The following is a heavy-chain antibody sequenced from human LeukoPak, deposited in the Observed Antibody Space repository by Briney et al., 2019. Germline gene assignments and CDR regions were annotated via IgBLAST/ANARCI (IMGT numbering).Heavy chain of an antibody. CDR3: ASGTGYRSGGSCYSRWFDP. D-gene: IGHD2-15*01. CDR1: GFTFTSYY. Sequence: GASVKVSCKASGFTFTSYYMHWVRQAPGQGLEWMGIINPSGGSTSYAQKFQGRVTMTRDTSTSTVYMELSSLRSEDTAVYYCASGTGYRSGGSCYSRWFDPWGQGTLVTVSS. J-gene: IGHJ5*02. CDR2: INPSGGST. V-gene: IGHV1-46*01.